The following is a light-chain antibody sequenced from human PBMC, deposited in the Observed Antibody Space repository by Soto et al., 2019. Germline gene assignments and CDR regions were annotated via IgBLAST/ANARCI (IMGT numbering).Light chain of an antibody. V-gene: IGLV2-11*01. CDR3: CSYAASYTLV. Sequence: ALAQPRSVSGSPGQSVTISCSGTSSDVGGYNSVSWYQQFPGKAPKLLIYDVTKRPSGVPDRFSGSKSGNTASLTISGLQAEDEADYYCCSYAASYTLVFGGGTKLTVL. CDR2: DVT. CDR1: SSDVGGYNS. J-gene: IGLJ2*01.